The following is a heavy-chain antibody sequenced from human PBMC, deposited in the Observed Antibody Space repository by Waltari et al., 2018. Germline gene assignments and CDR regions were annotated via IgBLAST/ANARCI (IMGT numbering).Heavy chain of an antibody. Sequence: QVQLQESGPGLVKPSETLSLTCTVSGGSISSHYWSWIRQPPGKGLEWIGYIYYSGSTNYNPSLKSRVTISVDTSKNQFSLKLSSVTAADTAVYYCAREGGSGQPPFFDYWGQGTLVTVSS. CDR3: AREGGSGQPPFFDY. J-gene: IGHJ4*02. CDR1: GGSISSHY. D-gene: IGHD3-10*01. CDR2: IYYSGST. V-gene: IGHV4-59*11.